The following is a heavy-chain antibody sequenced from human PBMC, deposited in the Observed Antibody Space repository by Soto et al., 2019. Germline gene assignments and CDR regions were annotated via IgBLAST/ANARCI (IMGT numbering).Heavy chain of an antibody. D-gene: IGHD6-19*01. CDR3: ANFLAVAGGYFDL. CDR1: GGSISSSSYY. Sequence: TSETLSLTCTVSGGSISSSSYYLGWIRQPPGKGLEWIGSIYYSGSTYYNPSLKSRVTISVDTSKNQFSLKLSPVTAADTAVYYCANFLAVAGGYFDLWGRGTLVTVSS. J-gene: IGHJ2*01. V-gene: IGHV4-39*01. CDR2: IYYSGST.